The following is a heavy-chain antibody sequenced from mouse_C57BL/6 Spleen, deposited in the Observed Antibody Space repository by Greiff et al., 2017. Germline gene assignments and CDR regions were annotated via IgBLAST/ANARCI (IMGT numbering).Heavy chain of an antibody. J-gene: IGHJ2*01. V-gene: IGHV10-3*01. D-gene: IGHD2-3*01. CDR1: GFTFNTYA. CDR3: VRDGYYVGFDY. CDR2: IRRKSSNYAT. Sequence: DVKLVESGGGLVQPKGSLKLSCAASGFTFNTYAMHWVRQAPGKGLEWVARIRRKSSNYATYYADSVTDRFTISRDDSQSMLYLQMNNLKTEDTAMYYCVRDGYYVGFDYWGQGTTLTVSS.